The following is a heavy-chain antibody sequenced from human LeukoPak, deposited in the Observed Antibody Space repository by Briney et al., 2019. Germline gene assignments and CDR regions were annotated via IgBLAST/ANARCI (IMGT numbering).Heavy chain of an antibody. CDR3: ATLTVASTFEY. D-gene: IGHD6-19*01. V-gene: IGHV3-48*03. Sequence: GGSQRLSCTPCGLAFSLYEMYWARHSRGKGLEWISYISSSGATRYYADSVKGRFTISRANAYNSLFLQMNSLGAEDTAVYYCATLTVASTFEYWGQGNRVTVSS. CDR1: GLAFSLYE. CDR2: ISSSGATR. J-gene: IGHJ4*02.